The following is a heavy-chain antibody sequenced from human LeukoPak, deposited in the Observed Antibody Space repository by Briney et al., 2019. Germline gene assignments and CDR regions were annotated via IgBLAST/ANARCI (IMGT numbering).Heavy chain of an antibody. CDR3: ARSMLRGVNFNY. Sequence: GESLKISCKASGYSFTSYWIGWVRQMPGIGLEWMGIIYPADSDIRYSPSFQGQVTISADKSTSTAYLQWSSLKASDTAMYYCARSMLRGVNFNYWGQGTLVTVSS. V-gene: IGHV5-51*01. D-gene: IGHD3-10*01. J-gene: IGHJ4*02. CDR2: IYPADSDI. CDR1: GYSFTSYW.